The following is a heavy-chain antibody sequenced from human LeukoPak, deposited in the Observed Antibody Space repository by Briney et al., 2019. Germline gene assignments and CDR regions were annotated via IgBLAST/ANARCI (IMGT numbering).Heavy chain of an antibody. D-gene: IGHD1-26*01. J-gene: IGHJ4*02. Sequence: SETLSLTCTVSGGSISSYYWSWIRQPPGKGLEWIGYIYHSGSTYYNPSLKSRVTISVDRSKNQFSLKLSSVTAADTAVYYCASSYSGSYYSFDYWGQGTLVTVSS. CDR2: IYHSGST. V-gene: IGHV4-59*12. CDR1: GGSISSYY. CDR3: ASSYSGSYYSFDY.